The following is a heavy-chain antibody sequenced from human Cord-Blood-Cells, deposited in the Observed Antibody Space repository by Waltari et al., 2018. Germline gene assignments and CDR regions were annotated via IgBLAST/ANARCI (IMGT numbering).Heavy chain of an antibody. CDR1: GASISSYY. CDR2: IYYSGST. D-gene: IGHD3-10*01. J-gene: IGHJ3*02. Sequence: QVQLQESGPGLVKPSETLSLTCTVSGASISSYYWSWIRQSPGKGLEWIGYIYYSGSTNYNPSLKSRVTISVDTSKNQFSLKLSSVTAADTAVYYCASPSGSGSYYNAFDIWGQGTMVTVSS. CDR3: ASPSGSGSYYNAFDI. V-gene: IGHV4-59*01.